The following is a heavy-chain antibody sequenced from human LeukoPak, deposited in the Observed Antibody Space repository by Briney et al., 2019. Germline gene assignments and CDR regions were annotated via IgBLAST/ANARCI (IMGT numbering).Heavy chain of an antibody. J-gene: IGHJ4*02. D-gene: IGHD6-25*01. CDR3: ARDSDNGAAFDY. CDR1: GFTFSNYE. Sequence: AGGSLRLSCAASGFTFSNYEMNWVRQAPGKGLEWLSFISSSASNIYYADSVRGRFTISRDNAKKSLYLQMSSLRAEDTAVYYCARDSDNGAAFDYWGQGTLVTVSS. V-gene: IGHV3-48*03. CDR2: ISSSASNI.